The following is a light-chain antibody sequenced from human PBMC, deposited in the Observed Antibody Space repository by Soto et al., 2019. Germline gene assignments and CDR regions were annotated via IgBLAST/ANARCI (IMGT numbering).Light chain of an antibody. Sequence: QSVLTQPPSVSAAPGQKVTISCSGSSSNIGNNYVSWYQQLPGTAPKLLIYDNNKRPSGIPDRFSGSKSGTSATLGITGLQTGDEAYYYCGTWDSRLSAVVFGGGTKVTVL. CDR3: GTWDSRLSAVV. CDR2: DNN. J-gene: IGLJ2*01. V-gene: IGLV1-51*01. CDR1: SSNIGNNY.